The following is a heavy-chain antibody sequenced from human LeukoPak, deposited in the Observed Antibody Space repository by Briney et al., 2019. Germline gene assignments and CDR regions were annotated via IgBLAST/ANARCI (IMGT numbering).Heavy chain of an antibody. V-gene: IGHV3-30*18. CDR1: GFTFSSYG. D-gene: IGHD4-23*01. CDR2: ISFDGGNK. Sequence: GGSLRLSCAASGFTFSSYGMHWVRQAPGKGLEWVALISFDGGNKYYEDSVKGRFTISRDNSKNTLYLQMNSLRAEDTAVYYCAKDAGSYGGNSDYWGEATMVTVSS. CDR3: AKDAGSYGGNSDY. J-gene: IGHJ4*02.